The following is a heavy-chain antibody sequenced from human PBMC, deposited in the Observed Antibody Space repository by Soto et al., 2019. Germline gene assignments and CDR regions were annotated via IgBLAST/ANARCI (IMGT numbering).Heavy chain of an antibody. CDR2: INKNGFTI. J-gene: IGHJ4*02. V-gene: IGHV3-48*02. CDR3: ARGAVTGTSLFDY. Sequence: EGSLRLSCAVSGFTLTTYSMNWVRQAPGKGLEWISFINKNGFTIYYADSVKGRFTISRDYAKNSLYLQMDSLRHEDTAVYYCARGAVTGTSLFDYWGLGTLVTVSS. D-gene: IGHD6-19*01. CDR1: GFTLTTYS.